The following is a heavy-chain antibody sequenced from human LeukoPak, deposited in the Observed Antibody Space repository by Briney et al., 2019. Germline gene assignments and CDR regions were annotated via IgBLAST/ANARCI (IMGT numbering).Heavy chain of an antibody. J-gene: IGHJ6*02. Sequence: SVKVSCKASGGTFSSYAISWVRQAPGQGLEWMGRIIPILGIANYAQEFQGRVTITADKSTSTAYMELSSLRSEDTAVYYCARDRYRVGATTLGYYYYGMDVWGQGTTVTVSS. CDR1: GGTFSSYA. D-gene: IGHD1-26*01. V-gene: IGHV1-69*04. CDR2: IIPILGIA. CDR3: ARDRYRVGATTLGYYYYGMDV.